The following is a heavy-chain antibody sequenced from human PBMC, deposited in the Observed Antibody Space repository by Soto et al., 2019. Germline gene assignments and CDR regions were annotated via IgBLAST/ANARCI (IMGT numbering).Heavy chain of an antibody. CDR2: IGTAGDT. D-gene: IGHD6-13*01. V-gene: IGHV3-13*01. CDR3: AKSQEIGTHFFDT. Sequence: LRLSCEASGFTFSGFDMHWVRQPTGKGLEWVSSIGTAGDTYYAVSVKGRFTISRDNAKNSLSLQMNSLRAGDMAVYFCAKSQEIGTHFFDTWGQGTQVTVSS. CDR1: GFTFSGFD. J-gene: IGHJ4*02.